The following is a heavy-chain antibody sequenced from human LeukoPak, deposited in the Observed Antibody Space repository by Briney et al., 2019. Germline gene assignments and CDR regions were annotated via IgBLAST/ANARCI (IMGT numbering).Heavy chain of an antibody. J-gene: IGHJ3*02. CDR3: ARTSKVTSVMDI. CDR2: IDTAGNT. V-gene: IGHV3-13*01. CDR1: GFTFSNYD. Sequence: GGSLRLSCGASGFTFSNYDMHWVRQATGKGLEWVSAIDTAGNTFYPGSVRGRFTISRENAKNSLYLQMNNVRAGDTAVYYCARTSKVTSVMDIWGQGTMVAVSS. D-gene: IGHD3-16*01.